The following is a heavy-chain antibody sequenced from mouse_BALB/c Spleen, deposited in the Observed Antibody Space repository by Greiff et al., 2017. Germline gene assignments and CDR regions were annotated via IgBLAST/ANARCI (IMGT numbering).Heavy chain of an antibody. J-gene: IGHJ4*01. CDR3: ARDRYDGDYYAMDY. CDR1: GFTFSDYY. D-gene: IGHD2-14*01. Sequence: DVMLVESGGGLVKPGGSLKLSCAASGFTFSDYYMYWVRQTPEKRLEWVATISDGGSYTYYPDSVKGRFTISRDNAKNNLYLQMSSLKSEDTAMYYCARDRYDGDYYAMDYWGQGTSVTVSS. CDR2: ISDGGSYT. V-gene: IGHV5-4*02.